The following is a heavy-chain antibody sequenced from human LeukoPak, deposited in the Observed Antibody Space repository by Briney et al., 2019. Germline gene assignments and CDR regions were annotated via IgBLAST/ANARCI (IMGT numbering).Heavy chain of an antibody. CDR3: ARPRGVAAGS. CDR2: INHSGST. D-gene: IGHD6-13*01. V-gene: IGHV4-39*07. J-gene: IGHJ3*01. Sequence: SETLSLTCTVSGDSISTTDYYWGWIRQPPGKGLEWIGEINHSGSTNYNPSLKSRVTISVDTSKNQFSLKLSSVTAADTAVYYCARPRGVAAGSWGQGTMVTVSS. CDR1: GDSISTTDYY.